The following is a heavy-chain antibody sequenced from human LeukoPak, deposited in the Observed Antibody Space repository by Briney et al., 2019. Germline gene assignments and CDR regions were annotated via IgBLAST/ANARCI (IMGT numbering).Heavy chain of an antibody. D-gene: IGHD3-22*01. CDR1: GGTFSRYD. CDR2: IIPMFGTA. Sequence: SVKVSCKASGGTFSRYDINWVRQAPGQGLEWMGGIIPMFGTAKYAQKFQDRVTIIADESTSTAYMELSSLRSEDTAVYYCARTYYYDSSGYLTFDYWGQGTLVTVSS. J-gene: IGHJ4*02. V-gene: IGHV1-69*01. CDR3: ARTYYYDSSGYLTFDY.